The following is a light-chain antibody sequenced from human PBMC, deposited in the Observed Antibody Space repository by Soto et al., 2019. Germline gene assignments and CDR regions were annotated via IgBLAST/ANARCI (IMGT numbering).Light chain of an antibody. CDR2: GAS. Sequence: EIVMTQSPATLSVSPGERATLSCRASQSVSSNLAWYQQKPGQARRLLIYGASTRATGIPARFSGSGSGTIFTFTISSLQSEDFAVYYCQQYNNWLRTFGQGTKVDIK. J-gene: IGKJ1*01. CDR1: QSVSSN. CDR3: QQYNNWLRT. V-gene: IGKV3-15*01.